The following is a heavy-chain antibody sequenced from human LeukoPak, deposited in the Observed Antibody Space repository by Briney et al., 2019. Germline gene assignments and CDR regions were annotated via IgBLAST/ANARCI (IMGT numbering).Heavy chain of an antibody. CDR3: AGGESPRADTYIEP. D-gene: IGHD3-16*01. Sequence: GGSLRLSCVVSGLTVSSNYMSWVRQAPGKGLWWVSVIYSGGGTYYADSVKGRFTISRDNSKNTVYLQMNSLRVEDTAVYYCAGGESPRADTYIEPWGQGTLVTVSS. V-gene: IGHV3-66*01. CDR2: IYSGGGT. J-gene: IGHJ5*02. CDR1: GLTVSSNY.